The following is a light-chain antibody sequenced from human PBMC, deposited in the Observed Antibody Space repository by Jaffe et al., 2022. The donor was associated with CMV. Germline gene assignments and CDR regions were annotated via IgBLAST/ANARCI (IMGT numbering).Light chain of an antibody. CDR3: QQYNTLSGM. CDR1: QSIGSW. V-gene: IGKV1-5*03. Sequence: DIQMTQSPSTLSAAVGDRVTITCRASQSIGSWLAWYQQKPGKAPKLLIYRASSLESWVPSRFRGSGSETEFTLTITSLQPDDFATYYCQQYNTLSGMFGQGTKVEIK. J-gene: IGKJ1*01. CDR2: RAS.